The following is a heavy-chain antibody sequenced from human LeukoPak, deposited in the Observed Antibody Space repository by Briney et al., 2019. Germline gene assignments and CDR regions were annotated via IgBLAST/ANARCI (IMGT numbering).Heavy chain of an antibody. Sequence: GESVKISCTSCGDIFTTYWIGWVRQMPGKGLEWMGIIYPGDSNVKYSPSFQGQVTISADESINTVYPQWSSLKASDTAIYYCARENWGSGDYWGQGTLVTVSS. CDR1: GDIFTTYW. CDR2: IYPGDSNV. CDR3: ARENWGSGDY. J-gene: IGHJ4*02. V-gene: IGHV5-51*01. D-gene: IGHD7-27*01.